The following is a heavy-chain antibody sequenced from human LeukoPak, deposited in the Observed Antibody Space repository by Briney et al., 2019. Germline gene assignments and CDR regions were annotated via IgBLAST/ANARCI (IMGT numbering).Heavy chain of an antibody. V-gene: IGHV3-30*02. D-gene: IGHD3-10*01. CDR1: GFTFSSYG. J-gene: IGHJ4*02. CDR2: IRYDGSNK. CDR3: AKDLFEVLDY. Sequence: GGSLRLSCAASGFTFSSYGMHWVRQAPGKGLEWVAFIRYDGSNKYYTDSVKGRFTISRDNSKNTLYLQMNSLRAEDTAVYYCAKDLFEVLDYWGQGTLVTVSS.